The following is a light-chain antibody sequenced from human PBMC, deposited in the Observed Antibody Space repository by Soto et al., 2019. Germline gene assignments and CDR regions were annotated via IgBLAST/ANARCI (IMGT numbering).Light chain of an antibody. CDR2: GAS. V-gene: IGKV3-15*01. J-gene: IGKJ1*01. CDR3: QQYNNWPPWR. Sequence: EIVLTQSPATLSVSPGERATLSCRASQSVSSNLAWYQQKPGQAPRLLIYGASTRATGIPARFSGSGSGTEFTLTISSLQSEDFAVYYLQQYNNWPPWRFGQGTRWIS. CDR1: QSVSSN.